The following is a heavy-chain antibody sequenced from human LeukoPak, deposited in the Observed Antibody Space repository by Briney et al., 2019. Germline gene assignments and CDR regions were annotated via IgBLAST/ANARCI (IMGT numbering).Heavy chain of an antibody. CDR2: ISSNSGFK. D-gene: IGHD3-3*01. Sequence: GGSLRLSCAASGFTFSRYTMNWVRQARGKGLEWVSSISSNSGFKKYADSLKGRFTISRDNAKNSLYLQMNSLRAEDTAVYYCARTDFWSGYNLDYCGQGTLVTVSS. J-gene: IGHJ4*02. V-gene: IGHV3-21*01. CDR3: ARTDFWSGYNLDY. CDR1: GFTFSRYT.